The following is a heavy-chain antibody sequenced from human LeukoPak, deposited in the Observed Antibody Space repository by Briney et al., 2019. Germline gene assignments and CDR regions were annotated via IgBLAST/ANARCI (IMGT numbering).Heavy chain of an antibody. CDR3: AREIVVVVAATGAFDI. D-gene: IGHD2-15*01. J-gene: IGHJ3*02. CDR2: IIPILGIA. CDR1: GGTFSSYA. Sequence: PVKVSSKASGGTFSSYAISWVRQAPGQGLEWMGRIIPILGIANYAQKFQGRVTITADKSTSTAYMELSSLRSEDTAVYYCAREIVVVVAATGAFDIWGQGTMVTVSS. V-gene: IGHV1-69*04.